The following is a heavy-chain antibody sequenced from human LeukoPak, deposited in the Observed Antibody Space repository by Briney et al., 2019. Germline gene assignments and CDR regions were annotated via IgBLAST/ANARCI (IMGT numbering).Heavy chain of an antibody. J-gene: IGHJ3*02. CDR2: ISSSSSYI. CDR3: AREAGELHAFDI. Sequence: GGSLRLSCVASGFTFSSYSMNWVRQAPGKGLEWVSSISSSSSYIYYADSVKGRFTISRDNAKNSLYLQMNSLRAEDTAVYYCAREAGELHAFDIWGQGTMVTVSS. D-gene: IGHD1-7*01. CDR1: GFTFSSYS. V-gene: IGHV3-21*01.